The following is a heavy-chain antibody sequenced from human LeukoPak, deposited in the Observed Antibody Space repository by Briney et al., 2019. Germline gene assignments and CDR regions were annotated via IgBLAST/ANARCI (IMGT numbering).Heavy chain of an antibody. V-gene: IGHV3-53*01. Sequence: GGSLRLSCAATGFTFRSNYMSWVRQAPGKGLEWVSVIYSGGNTYYADSVKGRFTISRDNSKNTLYLQMNSLRAEDTAVYYCAREKDSSGYFDNWGQGTLVTVSS. CDR1: GFTFRSNY. D-gene: IGHD3-22*01. J-gene: IGHJ4*02. CDR2: IYSGGNT. CDR3: AREKDSSGYFDN.